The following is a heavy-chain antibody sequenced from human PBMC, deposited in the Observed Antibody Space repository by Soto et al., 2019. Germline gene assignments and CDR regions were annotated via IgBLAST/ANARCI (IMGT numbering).Heavy chain of an antibody. D-gene: IGHD3-10*01. V-gene: IGHV3-7*01. CDR2: IKQDGSEK. CDR3: ARGFGQLLWFGGRWFDP. CDR1: GFTFSSYW. Sequence: EVQLVESGGGLVQPGGSLRLSCAASGFTFSSYWMSWVRQAPGKGLEWVANIKQDGSEKYYVDSVKGRFTISRDNAKNSLYLQLNSLRAEDTALYYCARGFGQLLWFGGRWFDPWGQGTLVTVSS. J-gene: IGHJ5*02.